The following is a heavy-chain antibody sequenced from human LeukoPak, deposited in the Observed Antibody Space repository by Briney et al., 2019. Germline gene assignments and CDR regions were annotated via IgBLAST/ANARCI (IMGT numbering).Heavy chain of an antibody. CDR1: GFTFDIAW. CDR2: IESKTDGGTT. Sequence: GGSLRLSCASSGFTFDIAWMRWVRQAPGKGLEWVGRIESKTDGGTTNYAAPVKGRFTISRDDSENTLNLQMNSRKTEDTAVYYCTTPFFSVSGSYSNAFDIWGQGTVVTVSS. V-gene: IGHV3-15*04. J-gene: IGHJ3*02. D-gene: IGHD3-10*01. CDR3: TTPFFSVSGSYSNAFDI.